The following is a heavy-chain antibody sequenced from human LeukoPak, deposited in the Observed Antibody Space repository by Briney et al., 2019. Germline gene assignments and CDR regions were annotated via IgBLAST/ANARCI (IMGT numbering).Heavy chain of an antibody. CDR3: ATSPRGTGHR. V-gene: IGHV3-7*03. Sequence: GGSLSLSCAASGFTFRNYWMHWVRQAPGAGLELVANIKQDGSEKYYVDSVKGRFTISRDNARNSLDLQMNSLSVEDSAVYYCATSPRGTGHRWGQGTLVTASS. J-gene: IGHJ5*02. CDR2: IKQDGSEK. D-gene: IGHD1-1*01. CDR1: GFTFRNYW.